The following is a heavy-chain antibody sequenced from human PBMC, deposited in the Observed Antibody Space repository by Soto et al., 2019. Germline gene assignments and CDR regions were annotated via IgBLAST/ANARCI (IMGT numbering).Heavy chain of an antibody. J-gene: IGHJ4*02. CDR1: GFTFSSYG. CDR3: ARDGQAVPLDY. D-gene: IGHD2-15*01. Sequence: QVQLVESGGGVVQPGRSLRLSCAASGFTFSSYGMHWVRQAPGKGLEWVAVIWYDGSNKYYADSVKGRFTISRDNSKNTLHLQMDRLRSEDTAVYYCARDGQAVPLDYWGQGNLVTVSS. CDR2: IWYDGSNK. V-gene: IGHV3-33*01.